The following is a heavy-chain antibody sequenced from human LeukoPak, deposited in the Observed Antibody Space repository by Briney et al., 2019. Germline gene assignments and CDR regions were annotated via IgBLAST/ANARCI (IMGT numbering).Heavy chain of an antibody. V-gene: IGHV4-61*02. CDR1: GASISSNNYY. D-gene: IGHD2-21*02. CDR3: ALTYCGGDRYSDDAFDV. J-gene: IGHJ3*01. Sequence: PPQTLSLTCTVSGASISSNNYYWSWIRQPAGKGLEWIGRIYTSGSTNYHPSLKSRVTISVDTSKNQFSLKVSSVTAADTAVYFCALTYCGGDRYSDDAFDVWGQGTMATVSS. CDR2: IYTSGST.